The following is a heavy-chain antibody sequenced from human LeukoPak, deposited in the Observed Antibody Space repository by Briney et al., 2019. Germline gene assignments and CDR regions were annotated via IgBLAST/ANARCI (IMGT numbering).Heavy chain of an antibody. V-gene: IGHV3-30-3*01. D-gene: IGHD3-22*01. Sequence: GFLRLSCAASGFTFSSYAMHWVRQAPGKGLEWVAVISYDGSNKYYADSVKGRFTISRDNSKNTLYLQMNSLRAEDTAVYHCARGVPVVVSDWYFDLWGRGTLVTVSS. CDR2: ISYDGSNK. J-gene: IGHJ2*01. CDR3: ARGVPVVVSDWYFDL. CDR1: GFTFSSYA.